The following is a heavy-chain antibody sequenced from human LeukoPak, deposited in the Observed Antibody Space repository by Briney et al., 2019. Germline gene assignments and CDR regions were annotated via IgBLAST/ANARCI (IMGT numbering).Heavy chain of an antibody. CDR3: ARDRGELWFGELPTGWFNP. CDR2: IHHSGAT. Sequence: PSETLSLTCAVSGYSISSGTYWGWIRQPPGKGLEWIGSIHHSGATYYKPSLKSRVTISVDTSKNQFSLKLSSVTAADTAVYYCARDRGELWFGELPTGWFNPWGQGTLVTVSS. J-gene: IGHJ5*02. CDR1: GYSISSGTY. V-gene: IGHV4-38-2*02. D-gene: IGHD3-10*01.